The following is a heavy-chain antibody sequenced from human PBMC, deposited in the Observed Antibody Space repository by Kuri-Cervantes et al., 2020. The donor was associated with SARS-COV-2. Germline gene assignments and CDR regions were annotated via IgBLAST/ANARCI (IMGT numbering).Heavy chain of an antibody. CDR1: GGSISSGDYY. J-gene: IGHJ6*02. CDR2: IYYSGST. V-gene: IGHV4-30-4*01. Sequence: SETLSLTCTVSGGSISSGDYYWRWIRQPPGKGLEWIGYIYYSGSTNYNPSLKSRVTISVDTSKNQFSLKLSSVTAADTAVYYCARDSASITIFGVVTRYGMDVWGQGTTVTVSS. CDR3: ARDSASITIFGVVTRYGMDV. D-gene: IGHD3-3*01.